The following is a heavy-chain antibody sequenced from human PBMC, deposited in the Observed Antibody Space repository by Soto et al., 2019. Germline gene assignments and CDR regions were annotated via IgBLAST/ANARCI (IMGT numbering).Heavy chain of an antibody. CDR1: GGSISSSNW. V-gene: IGHV4-4*02. CDR2: IYHSGST. CDR3: ARSAITMVRGVKPRTFDI. J-gene: IGHJ3*02. D-gene: IGHD3-10*01. Sequence: QVQLQESGPGLVKPSGTLSLTCAVSGGSISSSNWWSWVRQPPGKGLEWIGEIYHSGSTNYNPSLISRVTISVDKSKNQFSLKLSSVTAADTAVYYCARSAITMVRGVKPRTFDIWGQGTMVTVSS.